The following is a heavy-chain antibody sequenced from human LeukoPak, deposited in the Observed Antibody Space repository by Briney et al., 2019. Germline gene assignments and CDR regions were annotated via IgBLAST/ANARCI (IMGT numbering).Heavy chain of an antibody. Sequence: GGSLRLSCAASGFTFSSYAMHWVRQAPGKGLEWVAVISYDGSNKYYADSVKGRFTISRDNSKNTLYLQMNSLRAEDTAVYYCARAGHCSNGICYTADFDYWGQGTLVTVSS. J-gene: IGHJ4*02. D-gene: IGHD2-8*01. CDR3: ARAGHCSNGICYTADFDY. V-gene: IGHV3-30-3*01. CDR2: ISYDGSNK. CDR1: GFTFSSYA.